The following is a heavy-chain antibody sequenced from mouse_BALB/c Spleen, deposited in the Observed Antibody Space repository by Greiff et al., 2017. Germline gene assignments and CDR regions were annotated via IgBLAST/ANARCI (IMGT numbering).Heavy chain of an antibody. CDR1: GFTFSSYA. J-gene: IGHJ4*01. CDR3: ARGRDYYGSSHYYAMDY. D-gene: IGHD1-1*01. V-gene: IGHV5-6-5*01. Sequence: DVMLVESGGGLVKPGGSLKLSCAASGFTFSSYAMSWVRQTPEKRLEWVASISSGGSTYYPDSVKGRFTISRDNARNILYLQMSSLRSEDTAMYYCARGRDYYGSSHYYAMDYWGQGTLVTVSS. CDR2: ISSGGST.